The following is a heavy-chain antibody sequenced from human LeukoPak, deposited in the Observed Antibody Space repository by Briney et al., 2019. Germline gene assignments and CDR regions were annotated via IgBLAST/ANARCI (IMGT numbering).Heavy chain of an antibody. V-gene: IGHV1-58*02. J-gene: IGHJ5*02. CDR1: GFTFTSSA. CDR3: AKDLSYGSNWFDP. CDR2: IVVGSGNT. D-gene: IGHD5-18*01. Sequence: GASVKVSCKASGFTFTSSAMQWVRRARGQRLEWIGWIVVGSGNTNYAQKFQERVTITRDMSTSTAYMELSSLRSEDTAVYYCAKDLSYGSNWFDPWGQGTLVTVSS.